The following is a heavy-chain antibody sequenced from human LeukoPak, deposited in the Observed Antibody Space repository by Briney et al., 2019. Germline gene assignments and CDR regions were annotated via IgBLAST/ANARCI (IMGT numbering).Heavy chain of an antibody. CDR1: EFTFTSYS. CDR2: ISGGGGST. V-gene: IGHV3-23*01. CDR3: AKDSSGSR. J-gene: IGHJ4*02. Sequence: PGGSLRLSCAASEFTFTSYSMNWVRQAPGKGLEWVSTISGGGGSTYYADSVKGRFTISRDNSKNTLYLHMNSLRAEDTAVYYCAKDSSGSRWGQGTLVTVSS. D-gene: IGHD3-10*01.